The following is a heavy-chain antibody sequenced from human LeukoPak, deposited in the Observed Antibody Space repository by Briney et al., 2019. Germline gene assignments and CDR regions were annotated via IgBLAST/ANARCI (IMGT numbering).Heavy chain of an antibody. J-gene: IGHJ4*02. V-gene: IGHV3-7*01. CDR3: SREFSYGFDF. CDR1: EFTFSSYW. Sequence: GGSLRLSCAASEFTFSSYWVNWVRQAPGKGLEWVANIDQDGSEKYYVDSVKGRFTISRDNAESSLFLQMNNLSAEDTAVYYCSREFSYGFDFWGQGTLVTVSS. CDR2: IDQDGSEK. D-gene: IGHD4-17*01.